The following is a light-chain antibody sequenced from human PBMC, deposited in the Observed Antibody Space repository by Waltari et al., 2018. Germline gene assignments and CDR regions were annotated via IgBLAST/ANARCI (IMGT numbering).Light chain of an antibody. CDR3: HSRDASGVAGS. Sequence: SELTQDPAVSVAMGQTVRITCQGDSLRSYYASWYQQRPGQAPILVIYDKNNRPSGGPDRFSGSSSHNTGSLTITGAQAEDEASYYCHSRDASGVAGSFGGGTKLTVL. CDR1: SLRSYY. J-gene: IGLJ2*01. V-gene: IGLV3-19*01. CDR2: DKN.